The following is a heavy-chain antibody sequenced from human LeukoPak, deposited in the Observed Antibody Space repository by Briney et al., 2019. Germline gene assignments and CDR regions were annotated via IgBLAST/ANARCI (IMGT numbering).Heavy chain of an antibody. D-gene: IGHD6-19*01. CDR2: IGTAGDT. J-gene: IGHJ4*02. Sequence: GGSLTLSCAASGFTFSSYDMPWVRHATGKGLEWVSAIGTAGDTYYPGSVKGRFTISRENAKNSLYLQMNSLRAGDTAVYYCARALLDSAVAGSVQVEMGYWGQGTLVTVSS. CDR3: ARALLDSAVAGSVQVEMGY. V-gene: IGHV3-13*01. CDR1: GFTFSSYD.